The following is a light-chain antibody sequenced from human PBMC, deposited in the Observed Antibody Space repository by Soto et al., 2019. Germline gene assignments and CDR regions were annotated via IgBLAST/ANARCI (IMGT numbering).Light chain of an antibody. J-gene: IGLJ1*01. V-gene: IGLV2-14*03. Sequence: SALTQPASVSGSPGHSITISCTGTSSDVGGYNYVSWYQHHPGKAPKLMIYDVSNRPSGVSNRFSASKSGNTASLTISGLQPEDEADYYCCSYTTSNTRQIVFGTGTKVTVL. CDR3: CSYTTSNTRQIV. CDR1: SSDVGGYNY. CDR2: DVS.